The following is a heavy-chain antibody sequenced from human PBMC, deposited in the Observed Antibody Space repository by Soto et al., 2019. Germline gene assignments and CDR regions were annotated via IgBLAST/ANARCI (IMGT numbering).Heavy chain of an antibody. J-gene: IGHJ4*02. D-gene: IGHD6-6*01. CDR1: GFTFSTYA. V-gene: IGHV3-23*01. CDR2: ISGSGGST. CDR3: AKNWDTTFSSSSH. Sequence: EVQLLESGGGLVQPGGSLRLSCAASGFTFSTYAMSWVRQAPGKGLVWVSAISGSGGSTYYADSVKGRFTISRDKSKNTLYLQMNSLRADDTAVYYCAKNWDTTFSSSSHWGQGTLVTVSS.